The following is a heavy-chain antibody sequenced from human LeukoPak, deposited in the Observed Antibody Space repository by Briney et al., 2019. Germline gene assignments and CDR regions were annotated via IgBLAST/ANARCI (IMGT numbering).Heavy chain of an antibody. CDR2: ISGSGGST. D-gene: IGHD1-26*01. J-gene: IGHJ5*02. V-gene: IGHV3-23*01. CDR1: GFTCSSYA. Sequence: GGSLRLSCAASGFTCSSYAMSWVRQAPGKGLEWVSAISGSGGSTYYADSVKGRFTISRDNSKNTLYLQMNSLRAEDTAVYYCARVSELLDLVGGSRFDPWGQGTLVTVSS. CDR3: ARVSELLDLVGGSRFDP.